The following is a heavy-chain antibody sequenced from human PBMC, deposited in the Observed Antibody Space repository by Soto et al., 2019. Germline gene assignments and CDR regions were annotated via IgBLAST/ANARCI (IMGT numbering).Heavy chain of an antibody. V-gene: IGHV3-13*01. CDR1: GFPFISYD. CDR3: ARSAPNDFWSGSAHDAFDI. J-gene: IGHJ3*02. Sequence: WGSLRLSCAASGFPFISYDIHCFRQSTLKCREWVSAIGTAGDTYYPGSVKGRFTITRENANNSLYLQMNSLRAGDTAVYYCARSAPNDFWSGSAHDAFDIWGQGTMVTVSS. D-gene: IGHD3-3*01. CDR2: IGTAGDT.